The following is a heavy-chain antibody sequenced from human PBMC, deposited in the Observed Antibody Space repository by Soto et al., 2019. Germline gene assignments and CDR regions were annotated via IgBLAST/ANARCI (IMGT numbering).Heavy chain of an antibody. CDR2: VSVPSGDT. CDR3: ARMCRSGGSCYLEY. J-gene: IGHJ4*02. CDR1: GYSFSSFG. Sequence: EASVKVSCKASGYSFSSFGISWVRQAPGQGLEWVGWVSVPSGDTSSAQNFQGRVTVTTDTSTSTAYLEVGSLRSDDTAVYYCARMCRSGGSCYLEYWGEGTLVTVSS. D-gene: IGHD2-15*01. V-gene: IGHV1-18*01.